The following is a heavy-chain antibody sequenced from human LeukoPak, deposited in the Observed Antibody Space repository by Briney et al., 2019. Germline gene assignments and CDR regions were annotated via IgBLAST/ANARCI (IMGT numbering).Heavy chain of an antibody. D-gene: IGHD6-19*01. Sequence: PGRSLRLSCAASGFTFSSYGMHWVRQAPGKGLEWVAVISYDGSDKYYADSVKGRFTISRDNSKNTLYLQMNSLRAKDTAVYYCAKDPLGIAVAGAFDYWGQGTLVTVSS. V-gene: IGHV3-30*18. J-gene: IGHJ4*02. CDR1: GFTFSSYG. CDR3: AKDPLGIAVAGAFDY. CDR2: ISYDGSDK.